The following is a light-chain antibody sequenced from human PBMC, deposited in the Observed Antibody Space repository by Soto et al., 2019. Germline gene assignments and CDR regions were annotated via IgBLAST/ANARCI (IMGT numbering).Light chain of an antibody. CDR1: QSVSRSY. Sequence: ETVLTQSPGTLSFSPGERATLFCRASQSVSRSYLAWYQRKPGPAPRLLIYWASSRATGSPDRFSGSGSGTDFTLTISRLEPEDFAVYYCQQHGSSPPSWTFGQGNKVEIK. J-gene: IGKJ1*01. CDR3: QQHGSSPPSWT. CDR2: WAS. V-gene: IGKV3-20*01.